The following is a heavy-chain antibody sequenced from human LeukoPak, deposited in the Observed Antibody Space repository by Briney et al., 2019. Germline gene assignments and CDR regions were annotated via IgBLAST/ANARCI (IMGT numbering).Heavy chain of an antibody. CDR1: GGSISSSNYY. J-gene: IGHJ3*02. CDR2: IYYSGST. V-gene: IGHV4-39*07. Sequence: SETLSLTCTVSGGSISSSNYYWGWIRQPPGKGREWIGSIYYSGSTYYNPSLKSRVTISVDTSKNQFSLKLSSVTAADTAVYYCARDSSVWLQHRAFDIWGQGTMVTVSS. CDR3: ARDSSVWLQHRAFDI. D-gene: IGHD5-24*01.